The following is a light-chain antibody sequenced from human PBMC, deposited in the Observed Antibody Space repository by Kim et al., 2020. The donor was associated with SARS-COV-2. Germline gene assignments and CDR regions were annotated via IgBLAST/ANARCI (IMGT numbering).Light chain of an antibody. CDR2: QDS. Sequence: SYELTQPPSVSVSPGQTASITCSGDKLGDKYACWYQQKPGQSPLLVIYQDSKRPSGIPERFSGSNSGNTATLTISGTQAMDEADYYCQAWDSSTADVVFGGGTQLTVL. V-gene: IGLV3-1*01. J-gene: IGLJ2*01. CDR1: KLGDKY. CDR3: QAWDSSTADVV.